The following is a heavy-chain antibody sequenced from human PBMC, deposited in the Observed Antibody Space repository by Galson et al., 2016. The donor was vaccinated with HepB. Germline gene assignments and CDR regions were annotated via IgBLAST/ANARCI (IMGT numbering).Heavy chain of an antibody. J-gene: IGHJ4*02. CDR1: GFTFSNYA. V-gene: IGHV5-10-1*01. CDR3: ARLLAGTAGDY. D-gene: IGHD6-19*01. Sequence: SLRLSCAAAGFTFSNYAINCVRQMPGKGLEWMGRLDPSDSYTNSSPSFQGHVHISTDRSVSTVYLQWSSLRASDTAMYYCARLLAGTAGDYWGQGTLVTVSS. CDR2: LDPSDSYT.